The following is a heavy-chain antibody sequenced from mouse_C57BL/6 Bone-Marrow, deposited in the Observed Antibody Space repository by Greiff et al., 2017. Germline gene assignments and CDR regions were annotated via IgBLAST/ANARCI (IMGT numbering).Heavy chain of an antibody. Sequence: VQLQQSGPELVKPGASVKISCKASCYSFTGYYMNWVKQSPEKSLEWIGEINPSTGGTTYNQKFKAKATLTVDKSSSTAYMQLKSLTSEDSAVYYCARSHYYGFDYWGQGTTLTVSS. D-gene: IGHD1-2*01. CDR1: CYSFTGYY. J-gene: IGHJ2*01. CDR3: ARSHYYGFDY. CDR2: INPSTGGT. V-gene: IGHV1-42*01.